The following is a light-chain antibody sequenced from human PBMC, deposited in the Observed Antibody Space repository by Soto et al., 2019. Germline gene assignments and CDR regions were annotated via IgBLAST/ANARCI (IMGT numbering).Light chain of an antibody. CDR2: GNS. CDR1: SYNIGAGYD. J-gene: IGLJ2*01. Sequence: QSVLTQPPSVSGAPGQRVTISCTGSSYNIGAGYDVHWYQQLPGTAPKLLIYGNSNRPSGVPDRFSGSKSGTSASLAITGLQAEDEADYYCQSYDSSLREVVFGGGTKLTVL. V-gene: IGLV1-40*01. CDR3: QSYDSSLREVV.